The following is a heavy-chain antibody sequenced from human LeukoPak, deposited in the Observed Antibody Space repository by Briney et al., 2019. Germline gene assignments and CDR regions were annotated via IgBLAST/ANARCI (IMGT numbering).Heavy chain of an antibody. V-gene: IGHV4-59*01. Sequence: SETLSLTCTVSGGSISSYYWSWIRQPPGKGLEWIGYIYYSGSTNYNPSLKSRVTISVDTSKNQFSLKLGSVTAADTAVYYCARDYCSGGNCYYFDHWGQGTLVTVSS. J-gene: IGHJ4*02. CDR1: GGSISSYY. D-gene: IGHD2-15*01. CDR2: IYYSGST. CDR3: ARDYCSGGNCYYFDH.